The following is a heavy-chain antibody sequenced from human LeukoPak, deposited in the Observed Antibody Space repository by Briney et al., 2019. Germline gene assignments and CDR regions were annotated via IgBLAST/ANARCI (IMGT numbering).Heavy chain of an antibody. J-gene: IGHJ5*02. D-gene: IGHD2-2*01. CDR1: GGSISSSSYY. CDR3: ARAHVVVPNNWIDP. V-gene: IGHV4-39*01. CDR2: IYYSGST. Sequence: SETLSLTCTVSGGSISSSSYYWGWIRQPPGKGLEWIGSIYYSGSTYYNPSLKSRVTISVDTSKNQFSLKLSSVTAADTAVYYCARAHVVVPNNWIDPWGQGTLVTVSS.